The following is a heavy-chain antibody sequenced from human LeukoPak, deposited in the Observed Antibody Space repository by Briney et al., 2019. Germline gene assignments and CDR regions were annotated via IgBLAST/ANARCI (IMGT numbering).Heavy chain of an antibody. Sequence: GGSLRLSCAASGFTFSTYGMHWVRQAPGKGLEWLAVIWYDGSNKYYADSVRGRFTISRDNSKNTLYLQMDSLRAEDTAVYYCARPNYYDSSGYQWYFDYWGQGTLVTVSS. CDR3: ARPNYYDSSGYQWYFDY. CDR1: GFTFSTYG. V-gene: IGHV3-33*01. CDR2: IWYDGSNK. D-gene: IGHD3-22*01. J-gene: IGHJ4*02.